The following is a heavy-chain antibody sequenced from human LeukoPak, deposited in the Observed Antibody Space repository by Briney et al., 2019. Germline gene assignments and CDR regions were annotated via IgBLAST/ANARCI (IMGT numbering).Heavy chain of an antibody. Sequence: ASVKVSCXASGYTFTGYYMHWVRQAPGQGLEWMGWINPNSGGTNYAQKFQGRVTMTRDTSISTAYMELSRLRSDDTAVYYCARDVSSTGYCSSTSCYPFDYWGQGTLVTVSS. D-gene: IGHD2-2*01. CDR1: GYTFTGYY. V-gene: IGHV1-2*02. J-gene: IGHJ4*02. CDR3: ARDVSSTGYCSSTSCYPFDY. CDR2: INPNSGGT.